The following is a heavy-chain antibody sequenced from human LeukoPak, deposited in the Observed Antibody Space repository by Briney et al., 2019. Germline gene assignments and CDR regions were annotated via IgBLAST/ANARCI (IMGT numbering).Heavy chain of an antibody. J-gene: IGHJ3*02. CDR3: ARDRTNYYDSSGYFDDAFDI. V-gene: IGHV1-69*05. CDR2: IIPIFGTA. D-gene: IGHD3-22*01. Sequence: SVKVSCKASGGTFSSYAISWVRQAPGQGLEWMGGIIPIFGTANYAQKFQGRVTITTDESTSTAYMELSSLRSEDTAVYYCARDRTNYYDSSGYFDDAFDIWGQGTMVTVSS. CDR1: GGTFSSYA.